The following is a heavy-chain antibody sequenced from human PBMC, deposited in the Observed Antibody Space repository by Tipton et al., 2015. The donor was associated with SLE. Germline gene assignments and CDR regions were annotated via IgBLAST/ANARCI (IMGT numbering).Heavy chain of an antibody. Sequence: TLSLTCSVSGYSITSGYYWGWVRQPPGKGREWIGNIYHSGKSFYNPSPKSRLTMSVDTSKNQVSVNLTAVTAADTAVYYCVRLELPATKADYWGPGTLVTVSS. CDR1: GYSITSGYY. CDR2: IYHSGKS. J-gene: IGHJ4*02. CDR3: VRLELPATKADY. V-gene: IGHV4-38-2*02. D-gene: IGHD5-24*01.